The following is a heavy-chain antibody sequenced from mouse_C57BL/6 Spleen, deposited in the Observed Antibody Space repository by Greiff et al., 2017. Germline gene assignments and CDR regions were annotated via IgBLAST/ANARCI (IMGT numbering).Heavy chain of an antibody. CDR1: GYTFTDYY. D-gene: IGHD1-1*01. V-gene: IGHV1-19*01. J-gene: IGHJ2*01. Sequence: EVQLQQSGPVLVKPGASVKMSCKASGYTFTDYYMNWVKQSHGKSLEWIGVINPYNGGTSYNQKFKGKATLTVDKSSSTAYMELNSLTSEDSAVYYCARSRATVVASDYWGQGTTLTVSS. CDR2: INPYNGGT. CDR3: ARSRATVVASDY.